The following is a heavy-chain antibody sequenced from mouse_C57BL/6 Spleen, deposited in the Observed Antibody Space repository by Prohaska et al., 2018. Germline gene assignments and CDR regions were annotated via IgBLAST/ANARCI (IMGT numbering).Heavy chain of an antibody. D-gene: IGHD1-1*01. Sequence: QVQLQQPGAELVMPGASVKLSCKASGYTFTSYWMPWVKQRPGQGLEWIGEIDPSDSYTNYNQKFKGKATLTVDKSSSTAYMQLSSLTSEDSAVYYCARIYYYGSSYGDYWGQGTTLTVSS. CDR3: ARIYYYGSSYGDY. CDR2: IDPSDSYT. V-gene: IGHV1-69*01. J-gene: IGHJ2*01. CDR1: GYTFTSYW.